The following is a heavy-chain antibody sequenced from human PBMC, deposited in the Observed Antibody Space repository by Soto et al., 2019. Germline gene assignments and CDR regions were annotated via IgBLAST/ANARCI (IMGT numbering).Heavy chain of an antibody. Sequence: QVQLVESGGGLVQPGRSLRLSCAASGVTFSNYGMHWVRQAPGKGLEWVAVILNDGSNRYHADSVKDRFTISRDNSKNTLYLQMNSLSAEDTAVYSCVSDDAYSGNGMDVCGQGNTVTVS. J-gene: IGHJ6*02. D-gene: IGHD3-10*01. CDR2: ILNDGSNR. CDR3: VSDDAYSGNGMDV. CDR1: GVTFSNYG. V-gene: IGHV3-33*01.